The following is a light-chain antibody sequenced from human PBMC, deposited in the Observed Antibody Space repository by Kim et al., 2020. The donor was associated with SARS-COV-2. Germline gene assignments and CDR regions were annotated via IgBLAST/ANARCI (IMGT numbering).Light chain of an antibody. V-gene: IGKV1-16*02. CDR3: PQYNRYPST. J-gene: IGKJ2*01. Sequence: DIQMTQSPPSLSASVGDRVTITCRASQGISSWLAWYQQKPGKAPKSLIYGASTLQRGVPSKFSGSGFGTDFTLTISNLQPEDFATYYCPQYNRYPSTFGAGTKLEI. CDR1: QGISSW. CDR2: GAS.